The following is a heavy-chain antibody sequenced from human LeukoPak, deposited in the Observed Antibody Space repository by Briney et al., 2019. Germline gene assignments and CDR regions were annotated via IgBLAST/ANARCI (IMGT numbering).Heavy chain of an antibody. D-gene: IGHD3-16*02. CDR3: ARDWRVGVWGSYRLILDY. J-gene: IGHJ4*02. CDR1: GFTFSSYW. Sequence: GGSLRLSCAASGFTFSSYWMSWVRQAPGKGLEWVANIKQDGREKYHVDSLKGRFTIARDNGTNSMYLQRHSLRAEDTAVYYCARDWRVGVWGSYRLILDYWGQGTLVTVSS. CDR2: IKQDGREK. V-gene: IGHV3-7*01.